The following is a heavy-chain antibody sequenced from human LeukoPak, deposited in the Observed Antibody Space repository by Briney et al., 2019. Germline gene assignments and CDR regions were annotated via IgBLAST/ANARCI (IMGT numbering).Heavy chain of an antibody. J-gene: IGHJ4*02. V-gene: IGHV3-23*01. Sequence: GGSLRLSCAASGFSVSNFVVGWVRQAPGKGLEWVSAISGSAGSSYYADSVKGRFTISRDDSKNTLYLQMNSLRAEDTAVYYCARGGDYFDYWGQGTLVTVSS. CDR1: GFSVSNFV. CDR2: ISGSAGSS. CDR3: ARGGDYFDY.